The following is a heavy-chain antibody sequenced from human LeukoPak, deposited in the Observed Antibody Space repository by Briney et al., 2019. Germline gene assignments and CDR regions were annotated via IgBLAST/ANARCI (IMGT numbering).Heavy chain of an antibody. CDR1: GYTFTGYY. CDR2: INPNSGGT. CDR3: ARAVKWLLPDGAFDV. V-gene: IGHV1-2*02. J-gene: IGHJ3*01. Sequence: ASVKVSCKASGYTFTGYYMHWVRQAPGQGLEWMGWINPNSGGTNYAQKFQGRVTMTRDTSISTAYMELSRLRPDDTAVYYCARAVKWLLPDGAFDVWGQGTMVTVSS. D-gene: IGHD3-22*01.